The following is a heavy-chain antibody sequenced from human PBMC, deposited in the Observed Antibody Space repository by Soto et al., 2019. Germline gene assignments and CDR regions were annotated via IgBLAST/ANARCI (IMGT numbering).Heavy chain of an antibody. CDR3: ARHNYGSGSTYFDY. Sequence: SETLSLTCAVSGGSISSGGYYWSWIRQPPGKGLEWIGYIYYSGSTNYNPSLKSRVTISVDTSKNQFSLKLNSMTAADTAVYYCARHNYGSGSTYFDYWGQGTQVTVSS. J-gene: IGHJ4*02. D-gene: IGHD3-10*01. CDR2: IYYSGST. V-gene: IGHV4-61*08. CDR1: GGSISSGGYY.